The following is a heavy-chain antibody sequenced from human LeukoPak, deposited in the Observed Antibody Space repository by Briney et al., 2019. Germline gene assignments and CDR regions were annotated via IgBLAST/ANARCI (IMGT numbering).Heavy chain of an antibody. CDR3: ARGASFGELTD. CDR1: GFTFSSYA. CDR2: ISYDGSNK. D-gene: IGHD3-10*01. V-gene: IGHV3-30*04. Sequence: GGSLRLSCAVSGFTFSSYAMHWVRQAPGKGLEWVAVISYDGSNKYYADSVKGRFTISRDNSKNTLYLQMNSLRAEDTAVYYCARGASFGELTDWGQGTLVTVSS. J-gene: IGHJ4*02.